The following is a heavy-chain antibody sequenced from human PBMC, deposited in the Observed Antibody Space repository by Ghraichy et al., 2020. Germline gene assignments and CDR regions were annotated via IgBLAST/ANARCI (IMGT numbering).Heavy chain of an antibody. CDR2: IYYSGST. J-gene: IGHJ6*02. CDR3: ARQGEHYDFWSGYSYYYYYGMDV. D-gene: IGHD3-3*01. V-gene: IGHV4-39*01. CDR1: GGSISSSSYY. Sequence: SETLSLTCTVSGGSISSSSYYWGWIRQPPGKGLEWIGSIYYSGSTYYNPSLKSRVTISVDTSKNQFSLKLSSVTAADTAVYYCARQGEHYDFWSGYSYYYYYGMDVWGQGTTVTVSS.